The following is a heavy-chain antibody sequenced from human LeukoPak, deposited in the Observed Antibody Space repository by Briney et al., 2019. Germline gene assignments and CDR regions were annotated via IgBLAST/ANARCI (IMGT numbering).Heavy chain of an antibody. V-gene: IGHV4-39*01. D-gene: IGHD1-26*01. CDR3: AKSGGYGLIDY. CDR1: GASVSGSAYY. CDR2: IYYSGST. Sequence: SETLSLTCTVSGASVSGSAYYWGWIRQPPGKGLEWIGNIYYSGSTYYNESLESRDTISIDTSKNQFSLKLNSVTAADTAMYYCAKSGGYGLIDYWGQGTLVTVSS. J-gene: IGHJ4*02.